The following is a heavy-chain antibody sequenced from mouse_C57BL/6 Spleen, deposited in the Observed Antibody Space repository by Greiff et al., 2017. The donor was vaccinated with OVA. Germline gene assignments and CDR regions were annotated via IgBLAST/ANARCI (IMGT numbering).Heavy chain of an antibody. D-gene: IGHD4-1*01. J-gene: IGHJ4*01. CDR3: ARGPNWDDAMGY. CDR2: ISSGSSTI. CDR1: GFTFSDYG. V-gene: IGHV5-17*01. Sequence: EVHLVESGGGLVKPGGSLKLSCAASGFTFSDYGMHWVRQAPEKGLEWVAYISSGSSTIYYADTVKGRFTISRDHAKHTLFRQMTSHGSEDTAMYYCARGPNWDDAMGYWGQGTSVTVSS.